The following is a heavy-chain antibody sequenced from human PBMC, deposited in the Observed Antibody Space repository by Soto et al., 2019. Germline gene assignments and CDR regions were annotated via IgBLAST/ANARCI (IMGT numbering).Heavy chain of an antibody. J-gene: IGHJ5*02. Sequence: SETLSLTCAVSSYSISSGHWWSWVRQSPGQGLEWIGEIHHIGSTNYNPSLKSRVTISVDNSKNQFSLKLSSVTAADTAVYYCARQNTFRRGNWFDPWGQGTLVTVSS. CDR3: ARQNTFRRGNWFDP. CDR2: IHHIGST. CDR1: SYSISSGHW. V-gene: IGHV4-4*02. D-gene: IGHD3-16*01.